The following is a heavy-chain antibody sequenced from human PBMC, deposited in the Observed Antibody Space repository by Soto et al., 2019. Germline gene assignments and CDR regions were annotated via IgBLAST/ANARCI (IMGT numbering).Heavy chain of an antibody. J-gene: IGHJ4*02. CDR1: GYTFNKYP. D-gene: IGHD3-22*01. CDR3: AMKDYYDSGMYYFDY. CDR2: INPGNGDT. V-gene: IGHV1-3*01. Sequence: ASVKVSCKTSGYTFNKYPIHWVRQAPGQGLEWMGWINPGNGDTGYSQKFQDRVTITRDTSASTAYMDLSSLRSEDTAVYYCAMKDYYDSGMYYFDYWGQGTLVTVSS.